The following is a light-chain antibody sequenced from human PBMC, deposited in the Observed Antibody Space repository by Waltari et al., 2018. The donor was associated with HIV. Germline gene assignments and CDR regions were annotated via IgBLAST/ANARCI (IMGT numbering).Light chain of an antibody. V-gene: IGLV2-8*01. CDR2: EVT. J-gene: IGLJ2*01. CDR1: SSDIGAYDF. Sequence: HSALTQPPSASGSLGQSVTISCTGSSSDIGAYDFVSWFQQHPHSAPRLLLYEVTRRPSTVSNRFSGSRSGNSAFLTVAGLQAGDEAAYFCSSYGDSLRLLFGGGTNLTVL. CDR3: SSYGDSLRLL.